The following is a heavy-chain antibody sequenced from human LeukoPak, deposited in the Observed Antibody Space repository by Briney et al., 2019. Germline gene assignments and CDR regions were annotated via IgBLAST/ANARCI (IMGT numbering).Heavy chain of an antibody. Sequence: PSETLSLTCTVSGDSISSYYWSWIRQPAGKGLEWIGRIYTSGSTNYNPSLKSRVTMSVDTSKNQFSLKLSSVTAADTAVYYCARDNLIAVDYSYYGMDVWGQGTTVTVSS. CDR2: IYTSGST. J-gene: IGHJ6*02. CDR1: GDSISSYY. D-gene: IGHD6-19*01. V-gene: IGHV4-4*07. CDR3: ARDNLIAVDYSYYGMDV.